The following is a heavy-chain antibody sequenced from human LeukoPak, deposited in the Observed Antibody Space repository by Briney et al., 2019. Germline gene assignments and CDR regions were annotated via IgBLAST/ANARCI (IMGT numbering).Heavy chain of an antibody. CDR2: INPNGGGT. Sequence: ASVKVSCKASGYTFTGYYMHWVRQAPGQGLEWMGWINPNGGGTNYAQKFQGWVTMTRDTSISTAYMELSRLRSDDTAVYYCARDGPSNSNYNFDYWGQGTLVTVSS. CDR3: ARDGPSNSNYNFDY. CDR1: GYTFTGYY. D-gene: IGHD4-11*01. V-gene: IGHV1-2*04. J-gene: IGHJ4*02.